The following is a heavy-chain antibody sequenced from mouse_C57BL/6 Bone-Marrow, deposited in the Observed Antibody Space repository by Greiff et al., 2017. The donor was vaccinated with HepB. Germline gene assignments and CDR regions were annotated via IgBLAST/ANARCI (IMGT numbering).Heavy chain of an antibody. J-gene: IGHJ4*01. Sequence: QVHVKQSGAELVRPGTSVKVSCKASGYAFTNYLIEWVKQRPGQGLEWIGVINPGSGGTNYNEKFKGKATLTADKSSSTAYMQLSSLTSEDSAVYCCARDGYYGNAMDYWGQGTSVTVSS. CDR1: GYAFTNYL. D-gene: IGHD2-3*01. V-gene: IGHV1-54*01. CDR2: INPGSGGT. CDR3: ARDGYYGNAMDY.